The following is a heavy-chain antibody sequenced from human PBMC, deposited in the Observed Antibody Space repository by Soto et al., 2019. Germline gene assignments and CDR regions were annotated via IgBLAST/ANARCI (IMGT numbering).Heavy chain of an antibody. J-gene: IGHJ4*02. CDR1: GYTFTGYY. D-gene: IGHD3-22*01. Sequence: ASVNVSCKASGYTFTGYYIYWLRQAPGQGLEWMGWIDPNNGDTNYAQKFQGRVTMTRDSSISTAYLELSRLRSDDTAIYYCARLKSYYDSRGSSDYWGQGTLVTVSS. V-gene: IGHV1-2*02. CDR2: IDPNNGDT. CDR3: ARLKSYYDSRGSSDY.